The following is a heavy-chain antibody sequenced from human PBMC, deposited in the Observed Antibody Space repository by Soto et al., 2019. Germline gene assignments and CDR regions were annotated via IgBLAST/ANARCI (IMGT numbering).Heavy chain of an antibody. J-gene: IGHJ4*02. CDR3: AGLSSGWSLR. D-gene: IGHD6-19*01. CDR1: GYSFTSYW. CDR2: IYPSDSDT. Sequence: GESLKISCQGSGYSFTSYWIGWVRQMPGKGLEWMGIIYPSDSDTKYSPSFQGQVTISADKSISTAYLQWSGLKASDTAMYYCAGLSSGWSLRWGQGTLVTVSS. V-gene: IGHV5-51*01.